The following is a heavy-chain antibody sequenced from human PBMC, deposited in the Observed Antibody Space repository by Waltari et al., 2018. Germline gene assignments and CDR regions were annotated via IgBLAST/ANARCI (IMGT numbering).Heavy chain of an antibody. CDR1: GFSFSSHW. CDR3: ARVTSYYGMDV. J-gene: IGHJ6*02. CDR2: IKSDRSRT. Sequence: EVQLVESGGGLVQPGGSLRLSCAASGFSFSSHWMHWARQAPGKGPVLVSGIKSDRSRTRDADSVRGRFTISRDNAKNSLYLQMNSLRAEDTAVYYCARVTSYYGMDVWGQGTTVTVSS. V-gene: IGHV3-74*01.